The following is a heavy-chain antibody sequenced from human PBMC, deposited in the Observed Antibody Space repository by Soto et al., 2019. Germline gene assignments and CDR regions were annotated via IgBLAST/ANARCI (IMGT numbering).Heavy chain of an antibody. D-gene: IGHD3-9*01. CDR3: ASTLTIDTGFDP. CDR2: IYYSGST. J-gene: IGHJ5*02. V-gene: IGHV4-59*01. Sequence: QPPGKGLEWIGYIYYSGSTNYNPSLKSRVTISVDTSKNQFSLKLSSVTAADTVVYYCASTLTIDTGFDPRGQGTLVTVSS.